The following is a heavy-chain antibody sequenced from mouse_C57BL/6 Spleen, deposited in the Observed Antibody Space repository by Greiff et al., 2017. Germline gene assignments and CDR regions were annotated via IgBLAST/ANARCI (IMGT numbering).Heavy chain of an antibody. CDR2: IDPSDSYT. Sequence: QVQLQQSGAELVMPGASVKLSCKASGYTFTSYWMHWVKQRPGQGLEWIGEIDPSDSYTNYNQKFKGKSTLTVDKSSSTAYMQLSSLTSEDSAVYYCARRQLRLYYCDCWGQGTTLTVSS. CDR1: GYTFTSYW. D-gene: IGHD3-2*02. J-gene: IGHJ2*01. CDR3: ARRQLRLYYCDC. V-gene: IGHV1-69*01.